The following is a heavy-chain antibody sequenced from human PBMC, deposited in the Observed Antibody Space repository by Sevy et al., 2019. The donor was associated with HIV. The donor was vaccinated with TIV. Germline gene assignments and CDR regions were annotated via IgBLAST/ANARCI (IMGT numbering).Heavy chain of an antibody. D-gene: IGHD2-21*02. V-gene: IGHV1-69*13. CDR2: IIPIFGTA. Sequence: ASVKVSCKASGGTFSSYAISWVRQAPGQGLEWMVGIIPIFGTANYAQKFQGRVTITADESTSTAYMELSSLRSEDTAVCYCARDHGGNSGTDAFDIWGQGTMVTVSS. J-gene: IGHJ3*02. CDR1: GGTFSSYA. CDR3: ARDHGGNSGTDAFDI.